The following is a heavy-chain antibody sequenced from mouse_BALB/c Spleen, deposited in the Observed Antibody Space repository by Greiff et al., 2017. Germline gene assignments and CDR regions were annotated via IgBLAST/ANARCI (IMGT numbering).Heavy chain of an antibody. CDR2: IDPANGNT. V-gene: IGHV14-3*02. D-gene: IGHD2-9*01. CDR3: AREGAYYGFAMDY. CDR1: GFNIKDTY. Sequence: EVQLQQSGAELVKPGASVKLSCTASGFNIKDTYMHWVKQRPEQGLEWIGRIDPANGNTKYDPKFQGKATITADTSSNTAYLQLSSLTSEDTAVYYCAREGAYYGFAMDYWGQGTSVTVSS. J-gene: IGHJ4*01.